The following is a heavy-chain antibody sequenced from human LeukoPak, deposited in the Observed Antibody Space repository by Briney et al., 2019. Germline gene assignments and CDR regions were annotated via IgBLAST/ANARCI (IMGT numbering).Heavy chain of an antibody. CDR2: IIPILGIA. CDR3: AREVQLWPSSFDY. CDR1: GGTFSSYT. J-gene: IGHJ4*02. V-gene: IGHV1-69*04. Sequence: SVKVSCKASGGTFSSYTISWVRQAPGQGLEWMGRIIPILGIANYAQKFQGRVTITADKSTSTAYMELSSLRSEDTAVYYCAREVQLWPSSFDYWGQGTLVTASS. D-gene: IGHD5-18*01.